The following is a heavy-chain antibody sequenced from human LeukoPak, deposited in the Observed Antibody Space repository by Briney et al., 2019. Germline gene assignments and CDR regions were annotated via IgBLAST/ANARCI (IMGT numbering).Heavy chain of an antibody. Sequence: GGSLRVSCAASGFNFGHYWMSWVRQAPGKGLEWVANIKHDGSAKYYVDSVKGRFTISRDNAKNSLFLQMNSLRAEDTSVYYCARDTARGDFDYWGQGTLVTVSS. CDR2: IKHDGSAK. J-gene: IGHJ4*02. D-gene: IGHD6-25*01. CDR3: ARDTARGDFDY. CDR1: GFNFGHYW. V-gene: IGHV3-7*01.